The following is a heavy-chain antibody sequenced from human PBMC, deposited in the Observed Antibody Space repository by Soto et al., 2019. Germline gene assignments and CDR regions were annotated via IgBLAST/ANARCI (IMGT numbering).Heavy chain of an antibody. CDR3: ARFSGGSYNTYYFYYGMDV. J-gene: IGHJ6*02. V-gene: IGHV1-18*01. CDR1: GYTFTSYG. CDR2: ISAYNGNT. Sequence: ASVKVSCKASGYTFTSYGISWVRQAPGQGLDWMGWISAYNGNTKYAQDVPGRVTMTTDTSTSTAYMELRSLRSDDTAMYYCARFSGGSYNTYYFYYGMDVWGQGTTVTVSS. D-gene: IGHD3-10*01.